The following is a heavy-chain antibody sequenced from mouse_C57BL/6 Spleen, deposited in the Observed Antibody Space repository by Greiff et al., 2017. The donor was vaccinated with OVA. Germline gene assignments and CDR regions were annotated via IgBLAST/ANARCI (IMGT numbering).Heavy chain of an antibody. J-gene: IGHJ2*01. V-gene: IGHV5-4*03. Sequence: EVKLMESGGGLVKPGGSLKLSCAASGFSFSNYVMSWVRQTPEKRLEWVAPISDGGSYTYYPDNVKGRFTVSRDNAKNNLYLQMSHLKSEDTAIYYCARGGWAFDYWGQGTTLTVSS. CDR2: ISDGGSYT. D-gene: IGHD3-3*01. CDR3: ARGGWAFDY. CDR1: GFSFSNYV.